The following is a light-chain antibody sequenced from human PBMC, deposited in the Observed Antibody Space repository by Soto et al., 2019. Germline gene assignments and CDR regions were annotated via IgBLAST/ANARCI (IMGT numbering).Light chain of an antibody. CDR2: AAS. Sequence: DIQMTHSPAARSASVVDRVTITCLASQIISSYLNWYQQKPGKAPKLLIYAASSLQSGVPSRFSGSGSGTDFTLTISSLQPEDFATYYCQQSYSTLGTFGQGTKV. V-gene: IGKV1-39*01. CDR3: QQSYSTLGT. J-gene: IGKJ1*01. CDR1: QIISSY.